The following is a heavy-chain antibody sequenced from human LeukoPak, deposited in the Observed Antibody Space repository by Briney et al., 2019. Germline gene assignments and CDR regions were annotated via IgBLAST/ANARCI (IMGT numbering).Heavy chain of an antibody. J-gene: IGHJ3*02. CDR1: GFTFSSCA. CDR3: ARGSDYYDSIRDAFDI. Sequence: PGGSLRLSCSAAGFTFSSCAMHWVRQAPGQGLEGVAVISYDGSSKYYADSVKGTFTISRDNSKNTLYLQMNSLRAEDTAVYYCARGSDYYDSIRDAFDIWGQGTMVTVSS. V-gene: IGHV3-30*04. CDR2: ISYDGSSK. D-gene: IGHD3-22*01.